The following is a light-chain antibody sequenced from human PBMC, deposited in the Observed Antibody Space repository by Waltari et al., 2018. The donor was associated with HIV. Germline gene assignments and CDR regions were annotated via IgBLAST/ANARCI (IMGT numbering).Light chain of an antibody. CDR2: WTS. J-gene: IGKJ2*01. CDR1: RSLLHTSNNKNY. Sequence: DIVMTQSPDSLVVSVGERATITCSSSRSLLHTSNNKNYLVWYQVKAGQPPKTLIYWTSVRDSGVPDRFSGGGSGTDFTLAISDVQTEDVALYFCQQYFSLSPTFGQGTQLHIK. V-gene: IGKV4-1*01. CDR3: QQYFSLSPT.